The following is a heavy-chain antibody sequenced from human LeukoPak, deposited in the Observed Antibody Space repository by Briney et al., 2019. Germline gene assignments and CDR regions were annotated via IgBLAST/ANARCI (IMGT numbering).Heavy chain of an antibody. V-gene: IGHV3-30*02. CDR1: GFTFSSYG. CDR3: AKLGPEDFDY. Sequence: GGSLRLSCAASGFTFSSYGMHWVRQAPGKGLEWVAFIRYDGSNKYYADSVKGRFTVSRDNSKNTLYLQMNSLRAEDTAVYYCAKLGPEDFDYWGQGTLVTVSS. CDR2: IRYDGSNK. J-gene: IGHJ4*02.